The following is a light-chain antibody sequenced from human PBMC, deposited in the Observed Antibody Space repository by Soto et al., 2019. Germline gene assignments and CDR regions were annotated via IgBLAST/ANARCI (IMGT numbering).Light chain of an antibody. CDR3: QQYNSYS. Sequence: DIQMTQSPSSLSASVGDRVTITCRASQSISRYLNWYQQKPGKAPNLLIYVASSLQSEVPSRFSGSGSGTDFTLTISSLQPDDFATYYCQQYNSYSFGQGTTGDIK. CDR2: VAS. V-gene: IGKV1-39*01. J-gene: IGKJ1*01. CDR1: QSISRY.